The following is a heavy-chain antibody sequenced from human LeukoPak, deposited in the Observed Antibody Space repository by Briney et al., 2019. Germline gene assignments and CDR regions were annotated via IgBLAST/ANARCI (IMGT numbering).Heavy chain of an antibody. CDR1: GGSFSGYY. J-gene: IGHJ4*02. V-gene: IGHV4-34*01. CDR3: SKSLAVAGTTDY. CDR2: INHSGST. Sequence: RTSETLSLTCAVYGGSFSGYYWSWIRQPPGKGLEWIGEINHSGSTNYNPSLKSRATISVDTSKNQFSLKLSSVTAADTAVDYWSKSLAVAGTTDYWGQGTLVTVSS. D-gene: IGHD6-19*01.